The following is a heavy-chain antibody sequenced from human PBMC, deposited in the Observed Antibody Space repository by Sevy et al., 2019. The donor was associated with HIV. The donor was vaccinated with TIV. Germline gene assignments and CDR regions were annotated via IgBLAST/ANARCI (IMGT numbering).Heavy chain of an antibody. Sequence: TSVKVSCKASGGTFSSYAISWVRQAPGQGLEWMGGIIPIFGTANYAQTFQGRVTITADESTSTAYMELSSLRSEDTAVYYCAREVPSSGWSYSWFDPWGQGTLVTVSS. J-gene: IGHJ5*02. CDR3: AREVPSSGWSYSWFDP. V-gene: IGHV1-69*13. D-gene: IGHD6-19*01. CDR2: IIPIFGTA. CDR1: GGTFSSYA.